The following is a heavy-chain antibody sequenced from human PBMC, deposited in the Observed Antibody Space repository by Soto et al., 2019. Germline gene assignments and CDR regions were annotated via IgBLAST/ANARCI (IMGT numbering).Heavy chain of an antibody. J-gene: IGHJ6*02. CDR2: IYYSGST. CDR3: ARSHGDLYYYYYGMDV. Sequence: PSETLSLTCTVSGGSISSYYWSWIRQPPGKGLEWIGYIYYSGSTNYNPSLKSRVTISVDTSKNQFSLKLSSVTAADTAVYYCARSHGDLYYYYYGMDVWGQGTTVTVSS. V-gene: IGHV4-59*01. CDR1: GGSISSYY. D-gene: IGHD4-17*01.